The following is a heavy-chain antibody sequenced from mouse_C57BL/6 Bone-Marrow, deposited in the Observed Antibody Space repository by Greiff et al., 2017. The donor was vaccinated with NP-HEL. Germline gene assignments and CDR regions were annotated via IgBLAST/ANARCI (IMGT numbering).Heavy chain of an antibody. CDR1: GHAFSSSW. Sequence: QVQLQQSGPELVKPGASVKISCKASGHAFSSSWMNWVKQRPGKGLEWIGRIYPGDGDTNYNGKVKGKATLTADKSSSTAYMQLSSLTSEDSAVYFCAHSSVLFDYWGQGTTLTVSS. CDR2: IYPGDGDT. V-gene: IGHV1-82*01. J-gene: IGHJ2*01. CDR3: AHSSVLFDY. D-gene: IGHD1-2*01.